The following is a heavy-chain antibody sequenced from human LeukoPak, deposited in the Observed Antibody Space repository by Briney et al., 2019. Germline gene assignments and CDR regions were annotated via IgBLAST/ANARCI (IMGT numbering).Heavy chain of an antibody. CDR2: ISAYNGNT. CDR1: GYTFTSYG. Sequence: ASVKVSCKASGYTFTSYGISWVRQAPGQGLEWMGWISAYNGNTNYAQKLQGRVTMTTDTSTSTAYMELRSLRSDDTAVYYCARDQDIVVVPAVPGPFDPWGQGTLVTVSS. D-gene: IGHD2-2*01. V-gene: IGHV1-18*01. CDR3: ARDQDIVVVPAVPGPFDP. J-gene: IGHJ5*02.